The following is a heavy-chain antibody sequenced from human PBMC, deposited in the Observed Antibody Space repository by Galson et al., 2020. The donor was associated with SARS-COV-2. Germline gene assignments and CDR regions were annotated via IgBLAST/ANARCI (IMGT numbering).Heavy chain of an antibody. Sequence: ASVKVSCKASGYTFTGYYMHWVRQAPGQGLEWMGWINPNSGGTNYAQKFQGWVTMTRDTSNSTAEMELSRLRSDDTAVYYCARGGETYYDILTGYYYYYYGMDVWGQGTTVTVSS. CDR1: GYTFTGYY. CDR2: INPNSGGT. CDR3: ARGGETYYDILTGYYYYYYGMDV. D-gene: IGHD3-9*01. J-gene: IGHJ6*02. V-gene: IGHV1-2*04.